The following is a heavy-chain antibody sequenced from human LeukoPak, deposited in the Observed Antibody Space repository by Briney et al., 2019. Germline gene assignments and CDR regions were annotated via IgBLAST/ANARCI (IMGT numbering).Heavy chain of an antibody. CDR2: INDDGTTT. Sequence: GGSLRLSCAASGCIFGAYWKLWVRQVPGKGLVWVSRINDDGTTTDYADSVRGRFTISRDNAKNTLYLQMTSLRAEDTAIYYCARSQMDVWGHGTTVTVSS. V-gene: IGHV3-74*01. CDR3: ARSQMDV. CDR1: GCIFGAYW. J-gene: IGHJ6*02.